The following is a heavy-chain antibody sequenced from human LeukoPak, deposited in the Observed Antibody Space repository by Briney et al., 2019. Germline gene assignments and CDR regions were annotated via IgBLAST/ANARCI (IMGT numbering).Heavy chain of an antibody. V-gene: IGHV1-69*13. D-gene: IGHD2-2*01. Sequence: SVKVSCKASGGTFSSYAISWVRQAPGQGLEWMGGIIPIFGTANYAQKFQGRVTITADESTSTAYMELSSLRSEDTAVYYCAREEGAIVVVPAAPSWFDPWGQGTLVTVSS. CDR1: GGTFSSYA. CDR3: AREEGAIVVVPAAPSWFDP. CDR2: IIPIFGTA. J-gene: IGHJ5*02.